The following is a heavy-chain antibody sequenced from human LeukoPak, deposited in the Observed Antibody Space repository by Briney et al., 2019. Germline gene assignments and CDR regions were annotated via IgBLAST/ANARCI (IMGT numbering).Heavy chain of an antibody. J-gene: IGHJ4*02. Sequence: GSLRLSCAASGFTFSNYAMSWVRQAPGKGVEWVSGISGSGGSRYYADSVKGRFTISRDNSKNTLYLQMNSLRAEDTAVYYCAKRGLVSGWPFDYWGQGTLVTVSS. V-gene: IGHV3-23*01. CDR1: GFTFSNYA. CDR3: AKRGLVSGWPFDY. CDR2: ISGSGGSR. D-gene: IGHD6-19*01.